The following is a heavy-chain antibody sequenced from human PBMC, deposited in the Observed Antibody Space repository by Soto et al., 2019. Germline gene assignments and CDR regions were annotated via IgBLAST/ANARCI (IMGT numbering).Heavy chain of an antibody. CDR1: GFTFSSYG. V-gene: IGHV3-30*18. J-gene: IGHJ4*02. CDR2: ISYDGSNT. CDR3: AKEGGLSGSYYISSSYYFDY. Sequence: QVQLVESGGGVVQPGRSLRLSCVASGFTFSSYGMHWVRQAPGKGLEWVAIISYDGSNTYYADSVKGRFTISRDNSKNXLYLQMNSLRAEDXXVYYCAKEGGLSGSYYISSSYYFDYWGQGTLVTVSS. D-gene: IGHD1-26*01.